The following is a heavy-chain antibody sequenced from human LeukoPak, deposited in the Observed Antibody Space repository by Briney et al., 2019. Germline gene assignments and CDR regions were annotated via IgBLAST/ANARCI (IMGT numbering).Heavy chain of an antibody. D-gene: IGHD6-13*01. CDR2: ISYNGSNK. J-gene: IGHJ6*02. CDR1: GFTFSSHA. CDR3: ARDSVSSWRYYYYYYGMDV. Sequence: PGGSLRLSCAASGFTFSSHAMHWVRQAPGKGLEWVAVISYNGSNKYYADSVKGRFTISRDNSKNTLYLQMNSLRAEDTAVYYWARDSVSSWRYYYYYYGMDVWGQGTTVTVSS. V-gene: IGHV3-30-3*01.